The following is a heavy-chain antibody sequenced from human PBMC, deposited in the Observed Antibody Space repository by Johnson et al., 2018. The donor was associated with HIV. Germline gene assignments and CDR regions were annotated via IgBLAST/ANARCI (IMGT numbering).Heavy chain of an antibody. V-gene: IGHV3-9*01. D-gene: IGHD4-17*01. J-gene: IGHJ3*02. Sequence: VKLVESGGGLVQPGRSLRLSCAASGFTFDDYAMHWVRQAPGKGLEWVSGISWNSGSIGYAESVKGRFTISRDNAKNSLYLQMNSLRAEDTALYYCAKDRRSHYGDYESGAFDIWGQGTMVTVSS. CDR2: ISWNSGSI. CDR3: AKDRRSHYGDYESGAFDI. CDR1: GFTFDDYA.